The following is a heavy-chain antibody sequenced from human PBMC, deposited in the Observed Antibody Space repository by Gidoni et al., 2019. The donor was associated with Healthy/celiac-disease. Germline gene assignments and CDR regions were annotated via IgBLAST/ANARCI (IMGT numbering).Heavy chain of an antibody. V-gene: IGHV4-39*01. D-gene: IGHD3-16*02. J-gene: IGHJ6*03. Sequence: QLQLQESGPGLVKPSETLSLTCTVSGGSISSSSYYWGWIRQPPGKGLEWIGSIYYSGSTYYNPSLKSRVTISVDTSKNQFSLKLSSVTAADTAVYYCANQFGGVIPRAVYYYYYMDVWGKGTTVTVSS. CDR3: ANQFGGVIPRAVYYYYYMDV. CDR1: GGSISSSSYY. CDR2: IYYSGST.